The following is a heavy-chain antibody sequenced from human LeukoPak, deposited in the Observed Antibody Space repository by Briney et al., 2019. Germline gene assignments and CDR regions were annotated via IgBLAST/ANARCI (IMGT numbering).Heavy chain of an antibody. Sequence: GESLKISCKGSGYSFTSYWIGWVRQMPGKGLEWMGIIYPGDSDTRYSPSFQGQVTISADKSISTAYLQWSSLKASDTAMYYCARHRWELVDAFDIWGQGTMVTVSS. CDR2: IYPGDSDT. CDR1: GYSFTSYW. CDR3: ARHRWELVDAFDI. V-gene: IGHV5-51*01. D-gene: IGHD1-26*01. J-gene: IGHJ3*02.